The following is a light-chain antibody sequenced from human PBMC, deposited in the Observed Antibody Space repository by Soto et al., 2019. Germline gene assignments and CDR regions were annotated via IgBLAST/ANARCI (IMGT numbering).Light chain of an antibody. CDR3: TSYTSSSTDV. Sequence: QSVLTQPASVSGSPGQSITISCTGTSSDVGGYNYVSWYQQHPGKAPKLMIYDVSNRPSGVSNRFSGSKSGNTASLTISGLQAEDGADYYCTSYTSSSTDVFGIGTKVTVL. CDR2: DVS. V-gene: IGLV2-14*01. J-gene: IGLJ1*01. CDR1: SSDVGGYNY.